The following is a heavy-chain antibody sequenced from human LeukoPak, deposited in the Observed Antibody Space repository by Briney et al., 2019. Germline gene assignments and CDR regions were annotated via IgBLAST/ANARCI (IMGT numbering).Heavy chain of an antibody. J-gene: IGHJ3*02. CDR3: AKHDDPMIVVVITWEGAFDI. Sequence: SETLSLTCTVSGGSISSYYWSWIRQPPGKGLEWVGYVYYSGATNYNPSLKSRLTISVDTSKDQFSLKLSSVTAADTAVYYCAKHDDPMIVVVITWEGAFDIWGQGTMVTVSS. CDR2: VYYSGAT. V-gene: IGHV4-59*08. D-gene: IGHD3-22*01. CDR1: GGSISSYY.